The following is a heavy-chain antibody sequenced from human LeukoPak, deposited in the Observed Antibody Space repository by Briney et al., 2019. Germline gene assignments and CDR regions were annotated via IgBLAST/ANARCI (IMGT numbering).Heavy chain of an antibody. CDR2: IYSGGTT. D-gene: IGHD6-13*01. J-gene: IGHJ6*02. V-gene: IGHV3-53*01. Sequence: GGSLRLSCAASGFTVSGNYMNWVRQAPGKGLEWVSVIYSGGTTYYTDSVKGRFTISRDNSKNTLYLQMNSLRAEDSAVYYCARDLYSTRNGMDVWGQGTTVNVSS. CDR1: GFTVSGNY. CDR3: ARDLYSTRNGMDV.